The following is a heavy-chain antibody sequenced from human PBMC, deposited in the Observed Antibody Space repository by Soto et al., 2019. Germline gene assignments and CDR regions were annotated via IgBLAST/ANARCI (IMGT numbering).Heavy chain of an antibody. J-gene: IGHJ6*02. D-gene: IGHD3-3*01. Sequence: ASVKVSCKASGYTFTSYGISWVRQAPGQGLEWMGWISAYNGNTNYAQKLQGRVTMTTDTSTSTAYMELRSLRSDDTAVYYCARDRRVTIFGVVGLDYYYYGMDVWGQGTTVTVSS. CDR3: ARDRRVTIFGVVGLDYYYYGMDV. CDR1: GYTFTSYG. CDR2: ISAYNGNT. V-gene: IGHV1-18*01.